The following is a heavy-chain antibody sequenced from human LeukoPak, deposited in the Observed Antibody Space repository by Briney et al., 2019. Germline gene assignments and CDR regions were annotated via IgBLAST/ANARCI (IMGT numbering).Heavy chain of an antibody. Sequence: PGGSLRLSCAASGFTFSSYWMTWVRQARGRGLEWVANIQQSGGATHYVDSVKGRFTISRDNAKSSLYLQVSSLRVEDTAVYYCARDAYGSGSHDYWGQGTLVTVSS. CDR2: IQQSGGAT. V-gene: IGHV3-7*04. D-gene: IGHD3-10*01. CDR3: ARDAYGSGSHDY. J-gene: IGHJ4*02. CDR1: GFTFSSYW.